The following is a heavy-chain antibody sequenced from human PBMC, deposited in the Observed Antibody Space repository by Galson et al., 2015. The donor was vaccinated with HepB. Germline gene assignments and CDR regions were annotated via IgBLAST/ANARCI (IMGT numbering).Heavy chain of an antibody. CDR3: AREGHLSGTYNVY. D-gene: IGHD1-26*01. Sequence: SVKVSCKASGYTFSSYNILWVRQATGQGLEWMGWMNPNSGNAGRAQDFQGRLTMTRNSSISTAYMGLSSLTSEDTAVYYCAREGHLSGTYNVYWGQGTLVTVSS. J-gene: IGHJ4*02. CDR1: GYTFSSYN. CDR2: MNPNSGNA. V-gene: IGHV1-8*01.